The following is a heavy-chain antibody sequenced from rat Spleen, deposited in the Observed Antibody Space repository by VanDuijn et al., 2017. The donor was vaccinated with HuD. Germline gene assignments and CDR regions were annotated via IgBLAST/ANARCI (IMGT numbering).Heavy chain of an antibody. CDR3: ARQDYGGYWFAY. CDR2: ISYDGSST. J-gene: IGHJ3*01. Sequence: EVQLVESDGGLVQPGRSLKLSCAASGFTFSDYYMAWVRQAPTKGLEWVATISYDGSSTYYRDSVKGRFTISRDNAKSTLYLQMDSLRSEDKATYYCARQDYGGYWFAYWGQGTLVTVSS. V-gene: IGHV5-29*01. CDR1: GFTFSDYY. D-gene: IGHD1-11*01.